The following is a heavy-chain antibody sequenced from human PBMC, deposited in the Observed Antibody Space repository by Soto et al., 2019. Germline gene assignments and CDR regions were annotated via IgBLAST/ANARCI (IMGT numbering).Heavy chain of an antibody. J-gene: IGHJ4*02. CDR3: AREHSYYDSSGYYYFDY. Sequence: GSLRLSCAASGFTVSSNYMSWVRQAPGKGLEWVSVIYSGGSTYYADSVKGRFTISRDNSKNTLYLQMNSLRAEDTAVYYCAREHSYYDSSGYYYFDYWGQGTLVTVSS. V-gene: IGHV3-53*01. CDR2: IYSGGST. CDR1: GFTVSSNY. D-gene: IGHD3-22*01.